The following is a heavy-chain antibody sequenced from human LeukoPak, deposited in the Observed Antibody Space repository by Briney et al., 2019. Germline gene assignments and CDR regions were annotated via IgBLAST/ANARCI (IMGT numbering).Heavy chain of an antibody. D-gene: IGHD3-22*01. Sequence: GGSLRLSCAASGFNFEDYTMHWVRQAPGKTLEWVSLISWDGTPYYTDSVKGRFTISRDNSKNSLYLQMDTLRSEDAAFYYCVKDLSYESSGYVFDHWGQGTLVTASS. CDR3: VKDLSYESSGYVFDH. V-gene: IGHV3-43*01. CDR1: GFNFEDYT. CDR2: ISWDGTP. J-gene: IGHJ4*02.